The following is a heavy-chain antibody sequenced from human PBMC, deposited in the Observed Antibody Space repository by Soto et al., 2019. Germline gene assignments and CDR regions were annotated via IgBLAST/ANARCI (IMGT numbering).Heavy chain of an antibody. CDR1: GYTFTGYH. Sequence: ASVKVSCKASGYTFTGYHMHWVRQAPGQGLEWMGWINPNSGGTNYAQKFQGRVTMTRDTSISTAYMELSRLRSDDTAVYSCARAPYSNPPVQLPYYYGMDVWGQGPTVTVSS. CDR3: ARAPYSNPPVQLPYYYGMDV. J-gene: IGHJ6*02. CDR2: INPNSGGT. D-gene: IGHD4-4*01. V-gene: IGHV1-2*02.